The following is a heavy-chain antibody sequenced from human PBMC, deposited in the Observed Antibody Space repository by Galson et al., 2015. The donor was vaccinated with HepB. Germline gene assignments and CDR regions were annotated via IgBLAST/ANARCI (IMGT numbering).Heavy chain of an antibody. J-gene: IGHJ6*03. CDR2: ISSSGSTI. Sequence: SLRLSCAASGFTFSDYYMSWIRQAPGKGLEWVSYISSSGSTIYYADSVKGRFTISRDNAKNSLYLQMNSMRAEDTAVYYCERDKSSRGTWYYYYYMDVWGKGTTVTVSS. D-gene: IGHD6-13*01. CDR1: GFTFSDYY. V-gene: IGHV3-11*01. CDR3: ERDKSSRGTWYYYYYMDV.